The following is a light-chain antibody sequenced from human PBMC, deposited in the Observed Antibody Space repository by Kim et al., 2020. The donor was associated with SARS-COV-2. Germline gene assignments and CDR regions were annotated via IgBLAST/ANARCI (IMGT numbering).Light chain of an antibody. J-gene: IGLJ2*01. V-gene: IGLV3-19*01. CDR3: KSRDKSGDHVV. CDR1: SLRTYY. Sequence: SSELTQDPAVSVALGQTVRITCQGDSLRTYYASWYQQKPGQAPILVIYGKNNRPSGIPDRFSGSSSGNTASLTVTGAQAVDEAAYYCKSRDKSGDHVVFG. CDR2: GKN.